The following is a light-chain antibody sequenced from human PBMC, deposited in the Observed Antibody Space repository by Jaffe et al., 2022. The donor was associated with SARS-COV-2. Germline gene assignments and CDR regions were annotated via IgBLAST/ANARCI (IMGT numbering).Light chain of an antibody. J-gene: IGKJ4*01. CDR3: QQYGSSPLT. Sequence: EIVLTQSPGTLSLSPGERATLSCRASHTVSSSYLAWYQQKPGQAPRLLIYGASSRATGIPDRFSGSGSGTDFTLTISGLEPEDFVVYYCQQYGSSPLTFGGGTKVEIK. CDR2: GAS. CDR1: HTVSSSY. V-gene: IGKV3-20*01.